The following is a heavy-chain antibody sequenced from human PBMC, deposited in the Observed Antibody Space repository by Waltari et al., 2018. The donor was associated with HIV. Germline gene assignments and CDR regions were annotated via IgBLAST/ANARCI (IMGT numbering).Heavy chain of an antibody. D-gene: IGHD6-6*01. V-gene: IGHV3-33*01. CDR1: GFPFKNYG. Sequence: QVQLVESGGGVVQPGRSLRLSCAASGFPFKNYGMHWVRQAPGKGLEWVAVIWYDGSNKYYADSVKGRFTISRDNSKNRLYLQMNSRRAEDTAVYYCARDRGGSSSLVLDSWGQGTLVTVSS. CDR3: ARDRGGSSSLVLDS. J-gene: IGHJ4*02. CDR2: IWYDGSNK.